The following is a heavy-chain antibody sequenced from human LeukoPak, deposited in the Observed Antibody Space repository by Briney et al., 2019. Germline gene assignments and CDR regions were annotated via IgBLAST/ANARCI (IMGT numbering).Heavy chain of an antibody. CDR1: GYTFTSYG. J-gene: IGHJ4*02. V-gene: IGHV1-18*04. D-gene: IGHD3-10*01. CDR2: ISAYNGNT. CDR3: ARDSLWIGELHHDY. Sequence: ASVKVSCKASGYTFTSYGISWVRQAPGQGLEWMGWISAYNGNTNYAQKLQGRVTMTTDTSTSTAYMELRSLRSDDTAVYYCARDSLWIGELHHDYWGQGTLVTVSS.